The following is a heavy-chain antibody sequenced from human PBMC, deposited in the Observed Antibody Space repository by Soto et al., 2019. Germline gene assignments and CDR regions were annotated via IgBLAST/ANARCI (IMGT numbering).Heavy chain of an antibody. CDR3: ARVGNWNYLSVWDYYGMDV. CDR2: ISSSGSTI. J-gene: IGHJ6*02. CDR1: GFTFSSYE. V-gene: IGHV3-48*03. D-gene: IGHD1-7*01. Sequence: EVQLVESGGGLVQPGGSLRLSGPASGFTFSSYELNWVRQAPGKGLEWVAYISSSGSTIYYADSVKGRFTISRDNAKNSLYLQMNSLRAEDTAVYYCARVGNWNYLSVWDYYGMDVWGQGTTVTVSS.